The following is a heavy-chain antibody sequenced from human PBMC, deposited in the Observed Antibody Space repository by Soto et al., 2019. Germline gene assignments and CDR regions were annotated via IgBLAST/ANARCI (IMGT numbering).Heavy chain of an antibody. CDR3: ARHSSSWYHYYYYYGMDV. CDR2: MNPNSGNT. CDR1: GYTFTSYD. Sequence: ASVKASCKASGYTFTSYDINWVRQATGQGLEWMGWMNPNSGNTGYAQKFQGRVTMTRNTSISTAYMELSSLRSEDTAVYYCARHSSSWYHYYYYYGMDVWGQGTTVTVSS. J-gene: IGHJ6*02. V-gene: IGHV1-8*01. D-gene: IGHD6-13*01.